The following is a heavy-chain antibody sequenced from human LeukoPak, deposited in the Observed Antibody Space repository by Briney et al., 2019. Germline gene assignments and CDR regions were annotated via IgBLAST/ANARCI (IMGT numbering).Heavy chain of an antibody. V-gene: IGHV1-2*02. D-gene: IGHD3-22*01. CDR1: GYTFTGYY. CDR3: ASGSGYPSYYYHYIDV. Sequence: ASVKVSCKASGYTFTGYYIHWVRQAPGQGFEWMGWINPNSGGTNYAQKFQGRVTMTRDTSISTAYMELSRLRSDDTAVYYCASGSGYPSYYYHYIDVWGKGTTVTVS. J-gene: IGHJ6*03. CDR2: INPNSGGT.